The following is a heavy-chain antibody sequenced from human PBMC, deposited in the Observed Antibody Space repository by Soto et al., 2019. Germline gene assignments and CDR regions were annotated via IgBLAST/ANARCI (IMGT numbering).Heavy chain of an antibody. D-gene: IGHD1-26*01. V-gene: IGHV4-34*01. J-gene: IGHJ4*02. CDR3: ARATVKVGATLFDF. CDR2: INHSGFT. CDR1: DGSFRGHY. Sequence: SETLSLTCGLSDGSFRGHYWSWIRQPPGKGLEWIAEINHSGFTNYNPSLKSRVTISRDTSTNQISLKLASLTAADSALYYCARATVKVGATLFDFWGQGTQVTVSS.